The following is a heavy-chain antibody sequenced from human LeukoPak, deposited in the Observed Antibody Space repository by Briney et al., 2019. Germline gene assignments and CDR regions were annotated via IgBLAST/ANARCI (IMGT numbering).Heavy chain of an antibody. CDR3: ARPDYYDSSGYITPLDY. CDR2: ISSSSSYI. D-gene: IGHD3-22*01. J-gene: IGHJ4*02. CDR1: GFTFSSYS. Sequence: VKPGGSLRLSCAASGFTFSSYSMHWARQAPGKGLEWVSSISSSSSYIYYADSVKGRFTISRDNAKNSLYLQMNSLRAEDTAVYYCARPDYYDSSGYITPLDYWGQGTLVTVSS. V-gene: IGHV3-21*01.